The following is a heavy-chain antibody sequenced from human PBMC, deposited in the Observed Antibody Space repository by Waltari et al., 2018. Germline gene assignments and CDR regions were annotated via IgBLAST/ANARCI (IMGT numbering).Heavy chain of an antibody. Sequence: EVQLVQPGVEVKKPGESLKISCKGYGYSFSSDWISWVRHMPGKGLEWMGIIYPGDSETRYSPSFQGQVTISADKSISTAFLHWSSLKASDTATYYCARSDCTRGSCYGTFDNWGQGTLVIVSS. CDR1: GYSFSSDW. CDR2: IYPGDSET. D-gene: IGHD2-2*01. CDR3: ARSDCTRGSCYGTFDN. J-gene: IGHJ4*02. V-gene: IGHV5-51*01.